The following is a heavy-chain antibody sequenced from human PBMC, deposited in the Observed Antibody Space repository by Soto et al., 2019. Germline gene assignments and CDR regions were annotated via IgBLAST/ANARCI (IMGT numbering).Heavy chain of an antibody. J-gene: IGHJ4*02. CDR2: IIPILGIA. D-gene: IGHD3-16*01. Sequence: QVQLVQSGAEVKKPGSSVKVSCKASGGTFSSYTISWVRQAPGQGLEWMGRIIPILGIANYAQKFQGRVTITADKSTSTASMEMSSLRSEDTAVYYCARGGTDSPGYWGQGTLVTVSS. CDR3: ARGGTDSPGY. V-gene: IGHV1-69*02. CDR1: GGTFSSYT.